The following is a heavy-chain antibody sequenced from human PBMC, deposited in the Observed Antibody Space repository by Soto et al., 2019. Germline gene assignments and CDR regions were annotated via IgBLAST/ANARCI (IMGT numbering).Heavy chain of an antibody. V-gene: IGHV4-4*02. CDR2: VVHWGTT. CDR1: VASISDNNW. D-gene: IGHD6-19*01. J-gene: IGHJ4*02. Sequence: QVQLQESGPGLVKPSGTVSLTCAVSVASISDNNWWSWVRQPPGKGLEWIGEVVHWGTTNYNPSLRSRVTTAMDKSKNQISLTLSSVTAADSALYYCARHIGVTGTRGFDYWGQGTLVTVSS. CDR3: ARHIGVTGTRGFDY.